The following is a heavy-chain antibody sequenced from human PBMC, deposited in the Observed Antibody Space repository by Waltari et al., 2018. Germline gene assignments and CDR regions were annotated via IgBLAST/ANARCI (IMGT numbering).Heavy chain of an antibody. Sequence: QVQLQESGPGLVKPSETLSLTCTVSGGSISSHYWSWIRQPPGKGLEWIGYIYYSGSTNYNPPLKSRVTISVDTSKNQFSLKLSSVTAADTAVYYCARDSVVINAFDIWGQGTMVTVSS. D-gene: IGHD3-22*01. CDR2: IYYSGST. CDR3: ARDSVVINAFDI. J-gene: IGHJ3*02. V-gene: IGHV4-59*11. CDR1: GGSISSHY.